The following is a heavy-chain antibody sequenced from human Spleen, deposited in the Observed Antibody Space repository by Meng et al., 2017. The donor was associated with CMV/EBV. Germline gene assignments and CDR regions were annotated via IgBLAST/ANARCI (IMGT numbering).Heavy chain of an antibody. CDR2: ISGSSRYV. V-gene: IGHV3-21*04. CDR3: AKDIESGSFHPYYYYGMDV. CDR1: GFTFSDFS. J-gene: IGHJ6*02. D-gene: IGHD1-26*01. Sequence: GGSLRLSCEASGFTFSDFSMNWVRQVPGKGLEWVSSISGSSRYVYYADSVKGRFTISRDNAKKSLYLQMNSLRAEDTALFYCAKDIESGSFHPYYYYGMDVWGQGTTVTVSS.